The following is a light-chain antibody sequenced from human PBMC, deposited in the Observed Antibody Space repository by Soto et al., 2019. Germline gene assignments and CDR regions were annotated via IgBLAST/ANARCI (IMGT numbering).Light chain of an antibody. V-gene: IGKV3-15*01. J-gene: IGKJ2*01. CDR2: GAS. Sequence: EIVMTQSPATLSVSPGERATLSCRASQSVSSNLAWYQQKPGQAPRLLIYGASTRATGIPTRFSGSGSGTEVTLTISSLQSEEFAVYYCQQYNNWPPYTFGQGTKLEIK. CDR1: QSVSSN. CDR3: QQYNNWPPYT.